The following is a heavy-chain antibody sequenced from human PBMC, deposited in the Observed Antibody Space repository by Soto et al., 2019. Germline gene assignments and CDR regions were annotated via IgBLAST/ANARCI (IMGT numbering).Heavy chain of an antibody. D-gene: IGHD3-16*01. CDR3: PRPRGPYYYYYGMDV. J-gene: IGHJ6*02. CDR1: RFIFSNYG. Sequence: PGGSLRLSCAASRFIFSNYGLHWDRQAPGKELEWVAVISDDGSKKYYADSVQGRFTISRDKSKNTLYLQMNSLRAEDTTVYYCPRPRGPYYYYYGMDVWGQGTTVTVSS. V-gene: IGHV3-30*03. CDR2: ISDDGSKK.